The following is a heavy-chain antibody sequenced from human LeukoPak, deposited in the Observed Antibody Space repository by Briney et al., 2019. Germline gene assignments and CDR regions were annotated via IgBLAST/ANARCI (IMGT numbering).Heavy chain of an antibody. Sequence: GGSLRLSCAASGFTFSSYWMSWVRQAPGKGLEWVANIKQDGSEKYYVDSVKGRFTIPRDNAKNSLYLQMISLRAEDTAVYYCARVGGRYSPLGYWGQGTLVTVSS. D-gene: IGHD3-16*02. CDR3: ARVGGRYSPLGY. CDR1: GFTFSSYW. J-gene: IGHJ4*02. CDR2: IKQDGSEK. V-gene: IGHV3-7*01.